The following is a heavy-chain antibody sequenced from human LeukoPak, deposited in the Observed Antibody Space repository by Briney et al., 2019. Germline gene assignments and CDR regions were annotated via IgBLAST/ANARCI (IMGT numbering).Heavy chain of an antibody. CDR3: ARVDGDGYYAVDY. CDR1: GFTFSDYY. D-gene: IGHD5-24*01. Sequence: PGGALRLSCAASGFTFSDYYMSWIRQAPAKGLEGVAYISSSGSTRYHADSVKGRFTVSRDNAKNSLYLQMNTLRAEDTAVYYCARVDGDGYYAVDYWGQGTLVTVSS. V-gene: IGHV3-11*01. J-gene: IGHJ4*02. CDR2: ISSSGSTR.